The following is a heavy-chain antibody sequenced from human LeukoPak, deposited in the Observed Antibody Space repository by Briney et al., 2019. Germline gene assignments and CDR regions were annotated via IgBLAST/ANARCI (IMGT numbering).Heavy chain of an antibody. CDR1: GFTFDDYA. CDR2: ISWNSGSI. D-gene: IGHD6-13*01. Sequence: GGSLSLSCAASGFTFDDYAMHWVRQAPGKGLEWVSGISWNSGSIGYADSVKGRFTISRDNAKNSLYLQMNSLRAEDTALYYCAKDKIRAAAGYFDYWGQGTLVTVSS. J-gene: IGHJ4*02. V-gene: IGHV3-9*01. CDR3: AKDKIRAAAGYFDY.